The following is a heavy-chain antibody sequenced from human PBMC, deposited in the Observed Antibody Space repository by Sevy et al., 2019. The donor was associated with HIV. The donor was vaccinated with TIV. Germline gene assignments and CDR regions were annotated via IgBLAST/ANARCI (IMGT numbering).Heavy chain of an antibody. V-gene: IGHV3-11*06. J-gene: IGHJ3*02. Sequence: GGSLRLSCAASGFTFSNYYMSWIRQAPGKGLEWVSYISSLSSYTNFADSVKGRFTISRDNAKNSLYLQMKSLRAEDTAVYYCAGGSGRYNDAFHIWGQGTMVTVSS. CDR2: ISSLSSYT. CDR1: GFTFSNYY. D-gene: IGHD1-26*01. CDR3: AGGSGRYNDAFHI.